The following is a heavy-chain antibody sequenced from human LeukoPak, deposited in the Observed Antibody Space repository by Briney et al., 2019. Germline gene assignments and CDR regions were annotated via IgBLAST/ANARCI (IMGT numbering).Heavy chain of an antibody. V-gene: IGHV3-23*01. CDR3: ARGGDYGDPKTPWFDP. D-gene: IGHD4-17*01. CDR1: GFTFSSYA. J-gene: IGHJ5*02. Sequence: GGSLRLSCAASGFTFSSYAMSWVRQAPGKGLEWVSAISGSGGSTYYADSVKGRFTISRDNSKNTLYLQMNSLRAEDTAVYYCARGGDYGDPKTPWFDPWGQGTLVTVSS. CDR2: ISGSGGST.